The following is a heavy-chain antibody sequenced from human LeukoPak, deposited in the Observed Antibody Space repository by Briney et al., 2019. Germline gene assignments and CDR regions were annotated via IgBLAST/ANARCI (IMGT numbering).Heavy chain of an antibody. CDR2: IKEDGSDK. CDR3: ARGGWVPFDY. V-gene: IGHV3-7*01. J-gene: IGHJ4*02. D-gene: IGHD1-1*01. Sequence: GGSLRLSCAASGFNFSCYWMNWVRQAPGEGPEWVAKIKEDGSDKYYVDSVKGRFTISRDNAKNSLYLQMNSLRVEDTAVYYCARGGWVPFDYWGQGAPVTVSS. CDR1: GFNFSCYW.